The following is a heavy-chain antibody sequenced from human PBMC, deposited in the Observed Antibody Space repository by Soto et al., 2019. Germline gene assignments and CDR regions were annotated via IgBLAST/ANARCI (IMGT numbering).Heavy chain of an antibody. Sequence: GGSLRLSCAASGFKFISSWMSWVRQAPGKGLEWVANINQDGNKKSYVDSVKGRFNTTRDNAKSSRYLQMNSLRAEDTAVYYCATSAVSDWGQGTLVTVSS. CDR2: INQDGNKK. CDR1: GFKFISSW. V-gene: IGHV3-7*01. J-gene: IGHJ4*02. D-gene: IGHD6-19*01. CDR3: ATSAVSD.